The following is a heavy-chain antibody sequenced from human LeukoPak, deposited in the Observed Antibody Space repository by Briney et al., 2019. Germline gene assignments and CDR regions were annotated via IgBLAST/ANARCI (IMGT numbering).Heavy chain of an antibody. J-gene: IGHJ4*02. CDR3: ARAMGSGSYSFDY. CDR1: GFTVSSNY. D-gene: IGHD3-10*01. Sequence: SGGSLRLSCAASGFTVSSNYMSWVRQAPGRGLEWVSVIYSGGSTNYADSVKGRFTISRDNSKNTLYLQMNSLRAEDTAVYYCARAMGSGSYSFDYWGQGTLVTVSS. V-gene: IGHV3-66*01. CDR2: IYSGGST.